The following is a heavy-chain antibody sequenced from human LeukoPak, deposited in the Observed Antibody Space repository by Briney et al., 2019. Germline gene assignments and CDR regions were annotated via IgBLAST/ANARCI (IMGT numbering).Heavy chain of an antibody. CDR2: IYHSGST. J-gene: IGHJ4*01. V-gene: IGHV4-30-2*01. Sequence: PSQTLSLTCAVSGGSISSGGYSWSWIRQPPGKGLEWIGYIYHSGSTYYNPSLKSRVTISVDTSKNQFSLRLSSVTAADTAVYYCARAPCSGGSCYPPDYWGQGTLVTVSS. CDR3: ARAPCSGGSCYPPDY. D-gene: IGHD2-15*01. CDR1: GGSISSGGYS.